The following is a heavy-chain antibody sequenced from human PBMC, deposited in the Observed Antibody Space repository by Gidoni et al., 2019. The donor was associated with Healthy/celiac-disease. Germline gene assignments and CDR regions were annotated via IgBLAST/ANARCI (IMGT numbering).Heavy chain of an antibody. D-gene: IGHD3-9*01. V-gene: IGHV4-34*01. CDR2: INHSGST. J-gene: IGHJ5*01. CDR1: GGSFSGYY. CDR3: ARGSVAGYFCWLRNRIGNWFDY. Sequence: QVQLQQWGAGLLKPSETLSLTCAVYGGSFSGYYWSWIRQPPGKGLEWIGEINHSGSTNYNPSLKSRVTISADTYKNQSSPKLSSVTAADTAVYYCARGSVAGYFCWLRNRIGNWFDYWGQGTLVTVSS.